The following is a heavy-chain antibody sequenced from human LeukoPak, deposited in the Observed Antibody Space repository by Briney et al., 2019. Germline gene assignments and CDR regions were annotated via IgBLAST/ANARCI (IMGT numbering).Heavy chain of an antibody. CDR2: ISSSGSTI. CDR3: ARVAYDSSGYYYPLEIYYYYMDV. J-gene: IGHJ6*03. V-gene: IGHV3-48*03. CDR1: GFTFSSYE. D-gene: IGHD3-22*01. Sequence: GGSLRLSCAASGFTFSSYEMNWVRQAPGKGLEWVSYISSSGSTIYYADSVKGRFTISRDNAKNSLYLQMNSLRAEDTAVYYCARVAYDSSGYYYPLEIYYYYMDVWGKGTTVTISS.